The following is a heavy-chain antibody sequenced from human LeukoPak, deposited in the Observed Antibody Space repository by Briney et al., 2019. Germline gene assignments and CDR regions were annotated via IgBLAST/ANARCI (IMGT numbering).Heavy chain of an antibody. CDR1: GDSISTSSYY. D-gene: IGHD3-22*01. V-gene: IGHV4-39*01. J-gene: IGHJ4*02. CDR2: IYYSGST. CDR3: ARQRALWDSSEN. Sequence: PSETLSLTCSVSGDSISTSSYYWGWIRQPPGKGLEWIGSIYYSGSTYYNPSLKSRFTISVDTSKNQFSLKLSSVTAADTAVYYCARQRALWDSSENWGQGTLVTVSS.